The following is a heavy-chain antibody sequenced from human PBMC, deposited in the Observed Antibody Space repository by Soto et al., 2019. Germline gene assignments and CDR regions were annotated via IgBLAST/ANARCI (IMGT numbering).Heavy chain of an antibody. CDR3: ARVPRYSGSYYAMDV. CDR1: GGSISSSSYY. D-gene: IGHD1-26*01. Sequence: SETLSLTCTVSGGSISSSSYYWGWIRQPPGKGLEWIGYIYYSGNTNYNPSLKSRVTISVDTSKNQFSLRLSSVTAADTAVYYCARVPRYSGSYYAMDVWGQGTTVTVSS. CDR2: IYYSGNT. V-gene: IGHV4-61*05. J-gene: IGHJ6*02.